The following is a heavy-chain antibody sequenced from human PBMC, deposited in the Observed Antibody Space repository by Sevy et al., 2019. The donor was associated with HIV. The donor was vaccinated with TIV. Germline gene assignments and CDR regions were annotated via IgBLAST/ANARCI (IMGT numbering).Heavy chain of an antibody. CDR2: MNPNSGNT. Sequence: ASVKVSCKASGYTFTSYDINWVRQATGQGLEWMGWMNPNSGNTGYAQKFQGRVTMTRNTSISTAYMELGSLRSEDTAVYYCARGRVAFTIFGVVIMGAFDYWGQGTLVTVSS. CDR1: GYTFTSYD. J-gene: IGHJ4*02. D-gene: IGHD3-3*01. V-gene: IGHV1-8*01. CDR3: ARGRVAFTIFGVVIMGAFDY.